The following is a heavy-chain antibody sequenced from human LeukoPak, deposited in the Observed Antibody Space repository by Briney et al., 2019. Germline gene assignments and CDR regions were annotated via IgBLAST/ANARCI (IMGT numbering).Heavy chain of an antibody. Sequence: PSETLSLTCNVSGVSVSTSHWNWIRHRPGKGLEWIGCLSYTGKTDYSPSLKSRVSISLGSSNNHFSLKLTSVTAADTAVYYCSEGYFEPFDHWGQGSLVTVSS. CDR3: SEGYFEPFDH. V-gene: IGHV4-59*02. CDR1: GVSVSTSH. CDR2: LSYTGKT. D-gene: IGHD2/OR15-2a*01. J-gene: IGHJ4*02.